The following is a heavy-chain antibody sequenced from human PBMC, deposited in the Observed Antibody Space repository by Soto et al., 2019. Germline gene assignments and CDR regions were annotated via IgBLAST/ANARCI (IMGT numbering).Heavy chain of an antibody. D-gene: IGHD6-13*01. CDR1: GFTFSSYG. J-gene: IGHJ4*02. Sequence: GGSLRLSCAASGFTFSSYGMHWVRQAPGKGLEGVAVIWYDGSNKHYADSVKGRFTISRDNSKNTLYLQMNSLRAEDTAVYYCARVSAAASIGDCDYWGRGTLVAVAS. CDR2: IWYDGSNK. CDR3: ARVSAAASIGDCDY. V-gene: IGHV3-33*01.